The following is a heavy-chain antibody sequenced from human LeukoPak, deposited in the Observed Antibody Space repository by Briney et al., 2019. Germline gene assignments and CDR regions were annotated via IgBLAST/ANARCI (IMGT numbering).Heavy chain of an antibody. CDR3: ARVVVAVAGTWVYYYYGMDV. V-gene: IGHV1-69*04. CDR1: GFTFSSYA. D-gene: IGHD6-19*01. J-gene: IGHJ6*02. Sequence: GGSLRLSCAASGFTFSSYAISWVRQAPGQGLEWMGRIIPILGIANYAQKFQGRVTITADKSTSTACMELSSLRSEDTAVYYCARVVVAVAGTWVYYYYGMDVWGQGTTVTVSS. CDR2: IIPILGIA.